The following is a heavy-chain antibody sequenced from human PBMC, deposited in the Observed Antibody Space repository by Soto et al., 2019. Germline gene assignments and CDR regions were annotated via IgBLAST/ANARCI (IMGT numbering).Heavy chain of an antibody. CDR3: ARARNYFDY. V-gene: IGHV1-46*01. Sequence: QVQLVQSGAEVKKPGASVKVSCKASGYTFTSYYMHWVRQAPGQGLEWMGIINPSGGYTSYAQKFQGRVTMSRDTSTRTVYMELSSLRSEDTAVYYWARARNYFDYWGQGTLVTVSS. J-gene: IGHJ4*02. CDR1: GYTFTSYY. CDR2: INPSGGYT.